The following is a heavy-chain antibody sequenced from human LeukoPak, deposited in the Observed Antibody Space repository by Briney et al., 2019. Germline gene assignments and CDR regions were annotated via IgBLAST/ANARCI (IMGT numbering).Heavy chain of an antibody. D-gene: IGHD6-13*01. J-gene: IGHJ4*02. CDR2: ISSSGSTI. V-gene: IGHV3-48*03. CDR3: ARGAGSSWIRSPRYFDY. CDR1: GFTFSSYE. Sequence: GGSLRLSCAASGFTFSSYEMNWVRQAPGKGLEWVPYISSSGSTIYYADSVKGRFTISRDNAKNSLYLQMNSLRAEDTAVYYCARGAGSSWIRSPRYFDYWGQGTLVTVSS.